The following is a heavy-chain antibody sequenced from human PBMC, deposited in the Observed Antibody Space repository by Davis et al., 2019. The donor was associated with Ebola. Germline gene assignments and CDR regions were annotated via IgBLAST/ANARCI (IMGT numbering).Heavy chain of an antibody. CDR1: GFPFSLYA. CDR2: ISGSGGLT. Sequence: WGSLRLSCAASGFPFSLYAMSWVRQVPGKGLECVSGISGSGGLTDYADSVKGRFTISRDNSNNTLYLHMNSLRAEDTAIYYCARGYQPVLNWGQGVLVTVSS. J-gene: IGHJ4*02. D-gene: IGHD2-2*01. CDR3: ARGYQPVLN. V-gene: IGHV3-23*01.